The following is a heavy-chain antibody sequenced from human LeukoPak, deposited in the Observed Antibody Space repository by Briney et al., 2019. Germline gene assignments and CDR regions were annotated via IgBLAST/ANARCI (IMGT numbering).Heavy chain of an antibody. J-gene: IGHJ6*02. Sequence: SETLSLTCTVSGGSISSYYWSWIRQPPGKGLGRIGYIYYSGSTNYNPSLKSRVTISVDTSKNQFSLKLSSVTAADTAVYYCARSGGSYYYYYGMDVWGQGTTVTVSS. CDR1: GGSISSYY. D-gene: IGHD3-10*01. CDR2: IYYSGST. CDR3: ARSGGSYYYYYGMDV. V-gene: IGHV4-59*08.